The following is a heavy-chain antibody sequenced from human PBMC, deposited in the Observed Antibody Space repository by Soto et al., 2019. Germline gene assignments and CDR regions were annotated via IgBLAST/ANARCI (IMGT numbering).Heavy chain of an antibody. CDR1: GGSISSSSYY. Sequence: PSATLSLTCTVSGGSISSSSYYWGWIRQPPGKGLEWIGSIYYSGSTYYNPSLKSRVTISVDTSKNQFSLKLSSVTAADTAVYYCASQRTYYYDSSGYYTGGPIGYWGQGTLVTVSS. CDR3: ASQRTYYYDSSGYYTGGPIGY. J-gene: IGHJ4*02. CDR2: IYYSGST. V-gene: IGHV4-39*01. D-gene: IGHD3-22*01.